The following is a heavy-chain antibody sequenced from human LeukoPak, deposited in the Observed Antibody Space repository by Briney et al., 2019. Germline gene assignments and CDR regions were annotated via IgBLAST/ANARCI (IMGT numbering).Heavy chain of an antibody. D-gene: IGHD4-17*01. CDR1: GGSISPYY. CDR2: ISYSGST. J-gene: IGHJ4*02. V-gene: IGHV4-59*01. CDR3: ARAGSYRLTTTL. Sequence: SETLSLTCAVSGGSISPYYWMWIRQPPGKGLEWIGYISYSGSTSFNPSLKSRVTISLDTSTNQVSLKLRSVTAADTAVYYCARAGSYRLTTTLWGQGTLVTVSS.